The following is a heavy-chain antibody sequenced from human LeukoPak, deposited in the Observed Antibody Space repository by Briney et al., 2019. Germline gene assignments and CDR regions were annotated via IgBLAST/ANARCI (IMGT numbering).Heavy chain of an antibody. J-gene: IGHJ4*02. D-gene: IGHD3-9*01. V-gene: IGHV1-18*04. CDR1: GYTFTGYY. CDR3: ARLVYYDILLDNTDY. CDR2: ISAYNGNT. Sequence: ASVKVSCKASGYTFTGYYLHWVRQAPGQGLEWMGWISAYNGNTNYAQKLQGRVTMTTDTSTSTAYMELRSLRSDDTAVYYCARLVYYDILLDNTDYWGQGTLVTVSS.